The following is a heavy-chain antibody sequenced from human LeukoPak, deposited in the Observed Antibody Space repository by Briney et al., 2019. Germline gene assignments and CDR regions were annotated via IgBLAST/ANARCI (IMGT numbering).Heavy chain of an antibody. CDR2: ISSSSSTI. J-gene: IGHJ4*02. CDR3: ARVMGRFDY. V-gene: IGHV3-48*01. D-gene: IGHD1-26*01. CDR1: GFTFSSYS. Sequence: GGSLRLSCAASGFTFSSYSMNWVRQAPGKGLEWVSYISSSSSTIYYADSVKGRFTISRDNAKNSLYLQMNSLRAEDTAVYYCARVMGRFDYWGQGTPVTVSS.